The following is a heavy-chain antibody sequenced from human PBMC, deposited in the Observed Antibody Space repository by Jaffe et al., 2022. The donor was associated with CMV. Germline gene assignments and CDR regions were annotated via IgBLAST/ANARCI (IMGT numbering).Heavy chain of an antibody. CDR1: GGSISSSSYY. Sequence: QLQLQESGPGLVKPSETLSLTCTVSGGSISSSSYYWGWIRQPPGKGLEWIGSIYYSGSTYYNPSLKSRVTISVDTSKNQFSLKLSSVTAADTAVYYCARPTGLGDYDLWYFDLWGRGTLVTVSS. J-gene: IGHJ2*01. V-gene: IGHV4-39*01. D-gene: IGHD4-17*01. CDR2: IYYSGST. CDR3: ARPTGLGDYDLWYFDL.